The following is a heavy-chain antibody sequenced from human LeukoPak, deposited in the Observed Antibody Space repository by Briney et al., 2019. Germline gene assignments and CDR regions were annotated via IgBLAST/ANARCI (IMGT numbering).Heavy chain of an antibody. CDR1: GFTFSDYY. Sequence: GGSLRLSCAASGFTFSDYYMSWIRQAPGKGLEWVATVSYDGRNKYYADSVRGRFTISRDNSKNTLYLQMNSLTTEDTAVYSCARDLGWYYFDYWGQGTLVTVSS. CDR2: VSYDGRNK. D-gene: IGHD4-23*01. V-gene: IGHV3-30*03. CDR3: ARDLGWYYFDY. J-gene: IGHJ4*02.